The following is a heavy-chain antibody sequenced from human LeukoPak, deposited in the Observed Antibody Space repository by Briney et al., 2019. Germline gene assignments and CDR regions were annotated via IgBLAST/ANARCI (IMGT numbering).Heavy chain of an antibody. CDR3: ARHGYVEVRGVMSFYYYYYMDV. Sequence: PSETLSLTCTVSGGSISSYYWSWIRQPPGKGLEWIGEINHSGSTNYNPSLKSRVTISVDTSKNQFSLKLSSVTAADTAVYYCARHGYVEVRGVMSFYYYYYMDVWGKGTTVTISS. D-gene: IGHD3-10*01. CDR2: INHSGST. CDR1: GGSISSYY. J-gene: IGHJ6*03. V-gene: IGHV4-34*01.